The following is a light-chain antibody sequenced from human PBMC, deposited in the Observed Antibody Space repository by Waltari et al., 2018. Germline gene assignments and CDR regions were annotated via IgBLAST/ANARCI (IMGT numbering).Light chain of an antibody. CDR2: RND. CDR3: AAWDDSLNAWI. V-gene: IGLV1-44*01. CDR1: SSNIGRNS. J-gene: IGLJ3*02. Sequence: QSLLTQPPSISGAPGQRVTISCSGGSSNIGRNSVNWYEQVPGTAPKLVMFRNDQRPSGFSDRFSGSKSGTSASLAINGLLSADENDYICAAWDDSLNAWIFGGGTRLTVL.